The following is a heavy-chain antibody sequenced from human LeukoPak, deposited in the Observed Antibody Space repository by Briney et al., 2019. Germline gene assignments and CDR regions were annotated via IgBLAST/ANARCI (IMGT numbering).Heavy chain of an antibody. Sequence: GGSLRLFCAASEFIFSTNWMHWVRQTPGKGLEWVAELNEDGSVKYYVDSVKGRFTISRDNAKSLLFLQMYNLRTEDTGVYFCANVPRSTVSYWGRGTLVTVSS. D-gene: IGHD2-8*02. J-gene: IGHJ4*02. CDR3: ANVPRSTVSY. CDR2: LNEDGSVK. V-gene: IGHV3-7*01. CDR1: EFIFSTNW.